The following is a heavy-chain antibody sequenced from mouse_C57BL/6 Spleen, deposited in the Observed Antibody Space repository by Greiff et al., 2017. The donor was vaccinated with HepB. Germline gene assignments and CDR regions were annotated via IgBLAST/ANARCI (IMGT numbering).Heavy chain of an antibody. J-gene: IGHJ4*01. V-gene: IGHV5-6*01. CDR3: ARQGGVYYYGSSGYAMDY. CDR2: ISSGGSYT. CDR1: GFTFSSYG. Sequence: EVMLVESGGDLVKPGGSLKLSCAASGFTFSSYGMSWVRQTPDKRLEWVATISSGGSYTYYPDSVKGRFTISRDNAKNTLYLQMSSLKAEDTAMYYCARQGGVYYYGSSGYAMDYWGQGTSVTVSS. D-gene: IGHD1-1*01.